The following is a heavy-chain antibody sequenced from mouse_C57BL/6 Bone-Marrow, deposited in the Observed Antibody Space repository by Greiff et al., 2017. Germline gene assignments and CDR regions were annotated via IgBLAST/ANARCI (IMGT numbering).Heavy chain of an antibody. CDR3: ARKRDYSNYGDFDY. V-gene: IGHV1-19*01. CDR1: GYTFTDYY. D-gene: IGHD2-5*01. J-gene: IGHJ2*01. Sequence: VQLQQSGPVLVKPGASVKMSCKASGYTFTDYYMNWVKQSHGKSLEWIGVINPYNGGTSYNQKFKGKATLTVDKSSSTAYMELNSLTSEDSAVYDCARKRDYSNYGDFDYWGQGTTLTVSS. CDR2: INPYNGGT.